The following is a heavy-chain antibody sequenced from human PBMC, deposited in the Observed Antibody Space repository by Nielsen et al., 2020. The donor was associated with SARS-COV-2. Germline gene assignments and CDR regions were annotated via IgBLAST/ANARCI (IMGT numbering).Heavy chain of an antibody. CDR3: TKVLFSSSWQAPFDS. CDR1: GFMFSTYA. CDR2: ITGSGGRT. J-gene: IGHJ4*02. Sequence: GESLKISCAASGFMFSTYAMSWVRQAPGKGLEWVSGITGSGGRTHSADSVEGRFTISRDNSKNTLYLQMNSLRPEDTAVYYCTKVLFSSSWQAPFDSWGQGTLVTVSS. V-gene: IGHV3-23*01. D-gene: IGHD6-13*01.